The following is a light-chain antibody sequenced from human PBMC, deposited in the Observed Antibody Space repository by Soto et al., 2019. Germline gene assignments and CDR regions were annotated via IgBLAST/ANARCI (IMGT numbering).Light chain of an antibody. CDR2: DVS. CDR1: SSDVGGYNY. V-gene: IGLV2-14*01. Sequence: QSALTQPASVSGSPGQSITISCTGTSSDVGGYNYVSWYQQHPGKAPKLMIYDVSNRPSGVSNRFSCSKSGNTASLTISGLQAEDGADYYYSSYTSSSTLALYVFGTGTKVTVL. J-gene: IGLJ1*01. CDR3: SSYTSSSTLALYV.